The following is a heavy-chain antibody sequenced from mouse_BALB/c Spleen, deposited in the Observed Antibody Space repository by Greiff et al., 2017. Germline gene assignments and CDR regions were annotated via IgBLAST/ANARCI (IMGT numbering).Heavy chain of an antibody. CDR1: GYNFTSYW. CDR3: ARSAAGAWFAY. J-gene: IGHJ3*01. CDR2: IYPGSGST. V-gene: IGHV1-55*01. D-gene: IGHD1-1*02. Sequence: VQLQQPGAELVKPGTSVKLSCKASGYNFTSYWINWVKLRPGQGLEWIGDIYPGSGSTNYNEKFKSKATLTVDTSSSTAYMQLSSLASEDSALYYCARSAAGAWFAYWGQGTLVTVSA.